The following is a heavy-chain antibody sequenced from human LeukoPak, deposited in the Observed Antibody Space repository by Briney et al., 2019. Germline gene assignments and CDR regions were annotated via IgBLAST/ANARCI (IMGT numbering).Heavy chain of an antibody. D-gene: IGHD2-2*01. CDR3: AKEGYCSSTSCSYGMDV. V-gene: IGHV3-30*18. CDR2: ISYDGSNK. J-gene: IGHJ6*02. Sequence: GGSLRLSCAASGFTFSSYGMHWVRQAPGKGLEWVAVISYDGSNKYYSDSVKGRFTISRDNSKNTLYLQMNSLRAEDTAVYYCAKEGYCSSTSCSYGMDVWGQGTTVSVSS. CDR1: GFTFSSYG.